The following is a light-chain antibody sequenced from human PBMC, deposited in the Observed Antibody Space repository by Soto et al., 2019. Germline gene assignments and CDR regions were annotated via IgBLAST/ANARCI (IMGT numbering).Light chain of an antibody. J-gene: IGKJ1*01. V-gene: IGKV3-15*01. CDR2: DAF. Sequence: EIVMTQSPGTLSVSPGERATLSCRASQSVSNNLAWYQQKPGQAPRLLLYDAFRRATGIPARFSGSGSGTVFTLTISGLQSEDFAVYYCQQYNNWRTFGQGTKVEIK. CDR3: QQYNNWRT. CDR1: QSVSNN.